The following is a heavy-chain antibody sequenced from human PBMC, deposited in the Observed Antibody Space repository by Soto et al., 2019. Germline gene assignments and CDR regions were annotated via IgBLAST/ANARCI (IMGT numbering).Heavy chain of an antibody. J-gene: IGHJ6*02. CDR3: AKDTGLPYYYGSGRLGGMAV. D-gene: IGHD3-10*01. CDR2: ISYDGSNK. CDR1: GFTFSSYG. Sequence: QVQLVESGGGVVQPGRSLRLSCAASGFTFSSYGMHWVRQAPGKGLEWVAVISYDGSNKYYADSGKGRFTISRDNSKNTLHRQMHSLRAEDTAVYYCAKDTGLPYYYGSGRLGGMAVSGQGTPVTVSS. V-gene: IGHV3-30*18.